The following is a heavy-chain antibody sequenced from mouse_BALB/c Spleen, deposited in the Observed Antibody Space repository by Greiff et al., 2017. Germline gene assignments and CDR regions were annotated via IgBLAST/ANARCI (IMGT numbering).Heavy chain of an antibody. CDR3: ARHGNYAMDY. D-gene: IGHD2-1*01. Sequence: VQLKQSGAELVKPGASVKLSCTASGFNIKDTYMHWVKQRPEQGLEWIGRIDPANGNTKYDPKFQGKATITADTSSSTAYLQLSSLTSEDTAVYYCARHGNYAMDYWGQGTSVTVSA. CDR2: IDPANGNT. V-gene: IGHV14-3*02. J-gene: IGHJ4*01. CDR1: GFNIKDTY.